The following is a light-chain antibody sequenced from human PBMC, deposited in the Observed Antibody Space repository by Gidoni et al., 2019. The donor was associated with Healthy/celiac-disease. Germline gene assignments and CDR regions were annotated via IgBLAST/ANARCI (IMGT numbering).Light chain of an antibody. V-gene: IGLV3-9*01. CDR2: TDS. CDR1: KIGSKN. CDR3: QVCDSSTALV. J-gene: IGLJ2*01. Sequence: SYELTQPLSVSVALGQTGRMTCGGNKIGSKNVHWYQQKPGQAPVLVIYTDSNRPPGIPERCSGSNSGNTATLTISRAQAGDEADYYCQVCDSSTALVFGGGTKLTVL.